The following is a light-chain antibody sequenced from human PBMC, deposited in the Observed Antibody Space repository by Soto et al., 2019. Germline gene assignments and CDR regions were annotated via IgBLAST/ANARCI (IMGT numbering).Light chain of an antibody. CDR1: SSNIGAGYD. V-gene: IGLV1-40*01. Sequence: QPVLTQPPSVSGAPGQRVTISCTGSSSNIGAGYDVHWYQQLPGTAPKLLIYANTNRPSGVSDRFSGSKSGTSASLAITGLQADDEADYYCQSYDSSLSGSVFGGGTKLTVL. CDR3: QSYDSSLSGSV. CDR2: ANT. J-gene: IGLJ3*02.